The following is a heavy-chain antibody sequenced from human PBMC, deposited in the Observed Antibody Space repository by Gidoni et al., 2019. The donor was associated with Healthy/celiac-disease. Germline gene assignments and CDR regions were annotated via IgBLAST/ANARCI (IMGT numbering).Heavy chain of an antibody. J-gene: IGHJ6*02. CDR2: IYPGDSDT. CDR3: ARRGGSGSHSYYYYGMDV. D-gene: IGHD3-10*01. V-gene: IGHV5-51*01. Sequence: GLEWMGIIYPGDSDTRYSPSFQGQVTISADKSISTAYLQWSSLKASDTAMYYCARRGGSGSHSYYYYGMDVWGQGTTVTVSS.